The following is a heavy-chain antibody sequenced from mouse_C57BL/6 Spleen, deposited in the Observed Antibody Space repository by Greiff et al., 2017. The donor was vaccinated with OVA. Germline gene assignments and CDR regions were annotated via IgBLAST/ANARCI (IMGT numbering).Heavy chain of an antibody. Sequence: EVKLQESGAELVKPGASVKLSCTASGFNIKDYYMHWVKQRTEQGLEWIGRIDPEDGETKYAPKFQGKATITADTSSNTAYLQLSSLTSEDTAVYYCARGDYGSSYVDYFDYWGQGTTLTVSS. CDR2: IDPEDGET. CDR3: ARGDYGSSYVDYFDY. V-gene: IGHV14-2*01. CDR1: GFNIKDYY. J-gene: IGHJ2*01. D-gene: IGHD1-1*01.